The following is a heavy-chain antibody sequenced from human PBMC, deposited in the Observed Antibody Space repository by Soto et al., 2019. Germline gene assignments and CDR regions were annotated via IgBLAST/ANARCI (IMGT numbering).Heavy chain of an antibody. CDR1: GFSLSTLGTC. CDR2: INWDNNK. V-gene: IGHV2-70*01. J-gene: IGHJ4*02. CDR3: ARTPHYSDSYYMEY. D-gene: IGHD2-21*01. Sequence: SGPTLVNPTQTLTLTCTFSGFSLSTLGTCVTWIRQPPGKALEWLALINWDNNKYYSTYLKTRLTISREPSKHQVVLTMTNVDRVDTASYYCARTPHYSDSYYMEYWGQGTQVNVAS.